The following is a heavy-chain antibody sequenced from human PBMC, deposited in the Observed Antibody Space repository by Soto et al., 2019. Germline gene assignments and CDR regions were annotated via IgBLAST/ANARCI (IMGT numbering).Heavy chain of an antibody. CDR1: GFTFSSYA. CDR2: ISASGGTT. D-gene: IGHD3-22*01. CDR3: AKDLGNYYYDSSGYSSYGMDV. V-gene: IGHV3-23*01. J-gene: IGHJ6*02. Sequence: GGSLRLSCAASGFTFSSYAMHWVRQAPGKGLEWVSAISASGGTTYYADSVKGRFTISRDNSKNTLYLQMNSLRAEDTAVYYCAKDLGNYYYDSSGYSSYGMDVWGQGTTVTVS.